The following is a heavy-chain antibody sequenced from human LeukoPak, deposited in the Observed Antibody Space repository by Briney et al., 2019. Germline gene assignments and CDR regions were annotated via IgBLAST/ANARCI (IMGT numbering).Heavy chain of an antibody. CDR3: ARTLRAAYYYYYMDV. CDR2: ISSSRSTI. V-gene: IGHV3-48*01. J-gene: IGHJ6*03. Sequence: GGSLRLSCAASGFTFSSYSMNWVRQAPGKGLEWVSYISSSRSTIYYADSVRGRFTISRDNAKNSLYLQTNSLRADDTTVYYGARTLRAAYYYYYMDVWGKGTTVTVSS. CDR1: GFTFSSYS.